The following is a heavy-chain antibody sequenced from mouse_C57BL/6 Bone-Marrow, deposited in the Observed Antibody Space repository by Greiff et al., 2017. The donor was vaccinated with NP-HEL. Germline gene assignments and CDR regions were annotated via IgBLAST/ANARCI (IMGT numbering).Heavy chain of an antibody. D-gene: IGHD2-3*01. CDR2: ISSGSSTI. V-gene: IGHV5-17*01. CDR1: GFTFSDYG. CDR3: ARIIYDGYLYAMDY. Sequence: EVQLVESGGGLVKPGGSLKLSCAASGFTFSDYGMHWVRQAPEKGLEWVAYISSGSSTIYYADTVKGRFTISRDNAKNTLFLQMTSLRSEYTAMYYCARIIYDGYLYAMDYWGQGTSVTVSS. J-gene: IGHJ4*01.